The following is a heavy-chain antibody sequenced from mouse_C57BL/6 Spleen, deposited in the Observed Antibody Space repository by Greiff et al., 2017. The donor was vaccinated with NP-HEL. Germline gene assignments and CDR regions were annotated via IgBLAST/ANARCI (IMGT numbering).Heavy chain of an antibody. CDR3: TRSYGSTVYYAMDY. V-gene: IGHV1-15*01. D-gene: IGHD1-1*01. CDR2: IDPETGGT. CDR1: GYTFTDYE. J-gene: IGHJ4*01. Sequence: VQLVESGAELVRPGASVTLSCKASGYTFTDYEMHWVKQTPVHGLEWIGAIDPETGGTAYNQKFKGKAILTADKSSSTAYMELRSLTSEDSAVYYCTRSYGSTVYYAMDYWGQGTSVTVSS.